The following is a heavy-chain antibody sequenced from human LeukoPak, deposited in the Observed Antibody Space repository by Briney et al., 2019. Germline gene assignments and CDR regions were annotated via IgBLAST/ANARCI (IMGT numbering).Heavy chain of an antibody. J-gene: IGHJ5*02. CDR2: INHSGST. Sequence: SETLSLTCAVYGGSFSGYYWSWIRQPPGKGLEWMGEINHSGSTNYNPPLTSRATTPVDASKTQFSLKLSSVPAADTAVYYCASEPRARGGIAARRGVWFDPWGQGTLVTVSS. D-gene: IGHD6-6*01. CDR3: ASEPRARGGIAARRGVWFDP. CDR1: GGSFSGYY. V-gene: IGHV4-34*01.